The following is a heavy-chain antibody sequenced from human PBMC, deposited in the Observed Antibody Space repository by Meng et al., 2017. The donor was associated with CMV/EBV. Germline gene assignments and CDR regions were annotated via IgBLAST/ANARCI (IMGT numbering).Heavy chain of an antibody. J-gene: IGHJ5*02. CDR3: ARVPLTIRDWFDP. CDR1: GFTFSSYS. CDR2: ISSSSSYI. V-gene: IGHV3-21*01. D-gene: IGHD3-3*01. Sequence: GESLKISCAASGFTFSSYSMNWVRQAPGKGLEWVSSISSSSSYIYYADSVKGRFTISRDNAKNSLYLQMNSLRAEDTAVYYCARVPLTIRDWFDPWGQGTLVTVSS.